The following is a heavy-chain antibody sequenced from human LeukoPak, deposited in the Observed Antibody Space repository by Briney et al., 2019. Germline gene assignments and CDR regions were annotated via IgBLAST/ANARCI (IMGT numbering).Heavy chain of an antibody. D-gene: IGHD3-16*01. Sequence: PSETLSLTCSVSGGSIRSGDHHWAWVRQPPGKGLEFIGSLDESGRPYYNRPLKSRVSISGDTSGEQFSLNLTSMTAADTAVYFCARDLGGDPFFMDVWGRGTTVIVSS. J-gene: IGHJ6*03. CDR3: ARDLGGDPFFMDV. CDR1: GGSIRSGDHH. V-gene: IGHV4-39*07. CDR2: LDESGRP.